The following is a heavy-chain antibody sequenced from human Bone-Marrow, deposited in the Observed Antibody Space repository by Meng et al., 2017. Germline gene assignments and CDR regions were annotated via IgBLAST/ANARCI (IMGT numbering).Heavy chain of an antibody. CDR3: ARVHPTVRDFDY. V-gene: IGHV3-21*01. D-gene: IGHD4-17*01. CDR1: GFTFSSYS. Sequence: GESLKISCAASGFTFSSYSMNWVRQAPGKGLEWVSSISSSSYIYYADSVKGRFTISRDNAKNSLYLQMNSLRAEDTAVYYCARVHPTVRDFDYWGQGTLVTVSS. CDR2: ISSSSYI. J-gene: IGHJ4*02.